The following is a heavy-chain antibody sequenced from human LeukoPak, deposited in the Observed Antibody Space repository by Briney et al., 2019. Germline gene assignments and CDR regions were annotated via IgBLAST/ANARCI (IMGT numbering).Heavy chain of an antibody. Sequence: AGGSLRLSCAASGFTFSSYAMSWVRQAPGKGLEWVSAISGSGGSTYYADSVKGRFTISRDNSKNTLYLQMNSLRAEDTAVYYCAKRTGYSYGYLGYWGQGTLVTVSS. J-gene: IGHJ4*02. V-gene: IGHV3-23*01. CDR1: GFTFSSYA. D-gene: IGHD5-18*01. CDR3: AKRTGYSYGYLGY. CDR2: ISGSGGST.